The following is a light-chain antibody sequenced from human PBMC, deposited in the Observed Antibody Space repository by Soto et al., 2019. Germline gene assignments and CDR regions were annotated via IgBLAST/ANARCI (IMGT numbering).Light chain of an antibody. CDR1: SSDVGGYNY. J-gene: IGLJ1*01. Sequence: QSALTQPPSASGSPGQSVTISCTGTSSDVGGYNYVSWYQQHPGKAPKLMIYEVSKRPSGVPDRFSGSKSGNTASLTVSGLQAEEEADYYCSSYAGSNNVFGTGTKVTVL. V-gene: IGLV2-8*01. CDR2: EVS. CDR3: SSYAGSNNV.